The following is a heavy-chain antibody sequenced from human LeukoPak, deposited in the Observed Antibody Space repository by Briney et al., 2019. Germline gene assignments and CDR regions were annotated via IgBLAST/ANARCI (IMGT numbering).Heavy chain of an antibody. J-gene: IGHJ4*02. V-gene: IGHV3-23*05. Sequence: GGSLRLSCAASGFSFSTYSMTWVRQRPGKGLEWVSSIYNSGSEIFYADSVKGRFTISRDNSNNMLYLQMNSLGAEDSAVYFYAKDIVPDSGWDLDYRGRGTLVTVSS. CDR2: IYNSGSEI. CDR3: AKDIVPDSGWDLDY. CDR1: GFSFSTYS. D-gene: IGHD6-19*01.